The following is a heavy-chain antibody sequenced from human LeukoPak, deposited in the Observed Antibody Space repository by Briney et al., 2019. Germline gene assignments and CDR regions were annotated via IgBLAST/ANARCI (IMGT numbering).Heavy chain of an antibody. CDR1: GFTFSDYY. J-gene: IGHJ6*02. CDR2: ISSSGSTI. V-gene: IGHV3-11*01. Sequence: GGSLRLSCAASGFTFSDYYMSWIRQAPGKGLEWVSYISSSGSTIYYADSVKGRFTISRDNAKNSLYLQMNSLRAEDTAVYYCARDQCYYYDSSGWRAYYYGMDVWGQGTTVTVSS. D-gene: IGHD3-22*01. CDR3: ARDQCYYYDSSGWRAYYYGMDV.